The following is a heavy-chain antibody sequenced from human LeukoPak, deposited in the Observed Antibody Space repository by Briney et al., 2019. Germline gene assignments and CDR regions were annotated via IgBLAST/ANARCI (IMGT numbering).Heavy chain of an antibody. Sequence: GGSLRLSCAASGFTFSSYAMSWVRQAPGKGLEWVSAISGSGGSTYYADSVKGRFTISRDNSKSTLYLQMNSLRAEDTAVYYCASSSGYYYYYYMDVWGKGTTVTVSS. CDR2: ISGSGGST. CDR1: GFTFSSYA. V-gene: IGHV3-23*01. J-gene: IGHJ6*03. D-gene: IGHD6-19*01. CDR3: ASSSGYYYYYYMDV.